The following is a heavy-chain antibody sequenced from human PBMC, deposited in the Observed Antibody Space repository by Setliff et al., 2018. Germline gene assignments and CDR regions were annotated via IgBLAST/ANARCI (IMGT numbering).Heavy chain of an antibody. D-gene: IGHD2-15*01. CDR1: GGTFSSFG. V-gene: IGHV1-69*05. Sequence: ASVKVSCKASGGTFSSFGINWVRQAPGQGLEWMGGINPFFGTTNYAQKLQGRVTITTDESTSTAYMELNSLNSEDTALYYCAREAVVVVSPTDYRYYMDVWGKGTTVTVSS. CDR2: INPFFGTT. CDR3: AREAVVVVSPTDYRYYMDV. J-gene: IGHJ6*03.